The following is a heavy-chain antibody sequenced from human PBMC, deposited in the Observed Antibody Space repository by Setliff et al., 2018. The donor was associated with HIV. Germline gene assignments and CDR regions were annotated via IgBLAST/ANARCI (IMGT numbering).Heavy chain of an antibody. CDR1: GGSFSGYF. V-gene: IGHV4-34*01. Sequence: SETLSLTCTVYGGSFSGYFWGWIRQPPGKGLEWIGEIDHTGNTNYNPSLKSRVTMSIDTSTNQFSLKLNSVTAADMAVYYCARGQGLLLWFGELPRDNWFDPWGQGTLVTVSS. D-gene: IGHD3-10*01. CDR3: ARGQGLLLWFGELPRDNWFDP. J-gene: IGHJ5*02. CDR2: IDHTGNT.